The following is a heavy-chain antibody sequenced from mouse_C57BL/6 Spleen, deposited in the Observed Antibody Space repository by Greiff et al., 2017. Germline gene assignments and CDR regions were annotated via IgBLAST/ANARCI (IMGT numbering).Heavy chain of an antibody. CDR1: GYTFTSYG. V-gene: IGHV1-59*01. Sequence: QVQLQQPGAELVRPGTSVKLSCKASGYTFTSYGMPWVKQRPGQGLEWIGGIDPSASYPYYNQKFKGKATLTVDKSSSTAYMQLSSLTSEYSAVYYCARDGYNYEAYWGQGTLVTVSA. J-gene: IGHJ3*01. CDR3: ARDGYNYEAY. D-gene: IGHD1-3*01. CDR2: IDPSASYP.